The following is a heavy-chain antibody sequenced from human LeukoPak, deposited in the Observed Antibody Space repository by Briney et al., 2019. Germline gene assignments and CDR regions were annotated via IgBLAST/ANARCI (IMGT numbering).Heavy chain of an antibody. Sequence: GGSLRLSCAAPGFTFSSNAMCWVRQAPGKGLEWVSGFGGDGKTYYADSVKGRFTISSDNSKNMLYLQMNSLRDEDTALYYCAKDLWGWSGMDVWGQGTTVTVSS. V-gene: IGHV3-23*01. CDR2: FGGDGKT. D-gene: IGHD6-19*01. CDR1: GFTFSSNA. CDR3: AKDLWGWSGMDV. J-gene: IGHJ6*02.